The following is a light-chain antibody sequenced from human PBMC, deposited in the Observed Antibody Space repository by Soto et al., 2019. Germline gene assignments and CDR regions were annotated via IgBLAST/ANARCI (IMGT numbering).Light chain of an antibody. CDR3: QQYGSSPPLYT. CDR1: QSVSSNY. J-gene: IGKJ2*01. CDR2: AAS. Sequence: EIVLTQSPGTLSLSPGERATLSCRASQSVSSNYLAWYQQKPGQAPSLLISAASSRATGIPDRFSGSGSGTDFTLTISRLEPEDFAVYYCQQYGSSPPLYTFGQGTKLEIK. V-gene: IGKV3-20*01.